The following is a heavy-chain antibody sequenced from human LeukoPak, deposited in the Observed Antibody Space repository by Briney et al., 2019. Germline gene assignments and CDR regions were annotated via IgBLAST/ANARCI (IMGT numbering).Heavy chain of an antibody. Sequence: PGGSLRLSCAASGFTFSSYSMNWVRQAPGKGLEWVSYVSSSSASIYYADPVKGRFTISRDNAKNSLYLQMNSLRAEDTAVYYCARGGWFTPFDPWGQGTLVTVSS. D-gene: IGHD2-15*01. CDR2: VSSSSASI. J-gene: IGHJ5*02. V-gene: IGHV3-48*01. CDR1: GFTFSSYS. CDR3: ARGGWFTPFDP.